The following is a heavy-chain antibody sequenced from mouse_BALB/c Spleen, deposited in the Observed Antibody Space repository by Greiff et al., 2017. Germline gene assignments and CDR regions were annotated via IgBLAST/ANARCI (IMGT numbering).Heavy chain of an antibody. CDR3: ARDVYFDY. CDR1: GFTFSDYY. CDR2: ISDGGSYT. Sequence: EVHLVESGGGLVKPGGSLKLSCAASGFTFSDYYMYWVRQTPEKRLEWVATISDGGSYTYYPDSVKGRFTISRDNAKNNLYLQMSSLKSEDTAMYYCARDVYFDYWGQGTTLTVSS. V-gene: IGHV5-4*02. J-gene: IGHJ2*01.